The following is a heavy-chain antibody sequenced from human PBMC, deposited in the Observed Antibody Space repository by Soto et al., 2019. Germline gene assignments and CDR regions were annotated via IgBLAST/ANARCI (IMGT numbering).Heavy chain of an antibody. Sequence: GGSLRLSCAASGFTFSSYWMSWVRQAPGKGLEWVANIKQDGSEKYYVDSVKGRFTISRDNAKNSLYLQMNSLRAEDTAVYYCVSPGGHDYGDYGYWGQGTLVTVSS. CDR2: IKQDGSEK. J-gene: IGHJ4*02. CDR3: VSPGGHDYGDYGY. D-gene: IGHD4-17*01. CDR1: GFTFSSYW. V-gene: IGHV3-7*01.